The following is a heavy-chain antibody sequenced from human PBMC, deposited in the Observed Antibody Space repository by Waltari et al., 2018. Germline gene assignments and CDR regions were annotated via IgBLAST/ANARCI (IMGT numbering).Heavy chain of an antibody. D-gene: IGHD1-1*01. CDR3: ARGDGTGKYGY. CDR2: TTDSERT. CDR1: VGSFPVSY. V-gene: IGHV4-34*02. J-gene: IGHJ4*02. Sequence: QVQLQQWGAGLLQPSETLSLTSAVYVGSFPVSYWSWIRQPPGKGLEWIGKTTDSERTKYNPSLKSRISISVDTSKNQFSLTVFSVTAADAAVYYCARGDGTGKYGYWGQGTRVTVSS.